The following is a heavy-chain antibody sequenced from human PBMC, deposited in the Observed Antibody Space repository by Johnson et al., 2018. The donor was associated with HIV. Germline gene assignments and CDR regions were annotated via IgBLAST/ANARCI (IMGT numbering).Heavy chain of an antibody. D-gene: IGHD1-26*01. Sequence: VQLVESGGGLVKPGGSLRLSCAASGFTFRDYYMSWIRQAPEKGLEWVSGINWNGGSTGYADSVKGRFTISRDNAKNSLYLQMNSLRAEDTALYYCQGDSGSYHGNDAFDIWGQGTMVTVSS. CDR1: GFTFRDYY. CDR3: QGDSGSYHGNDAFDI. V-gene: IGHV3-20*04. CDR2: INWNGGST. J-gene: IGHJ3*02.